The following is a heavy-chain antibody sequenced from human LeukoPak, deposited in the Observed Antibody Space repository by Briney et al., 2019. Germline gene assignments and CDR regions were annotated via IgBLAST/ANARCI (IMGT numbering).Heavy chain of an antibody. Sequence: VASVKVSCKASGYTFTGYDINWVRQATGQGLEWMGWMNPNSGNTGYAQTIQGRVTMTRNTSISRAYMELSSLRSEDTAVYYCAKRLDNSSWYGAFDIWGQGTMVTVSS. V-gene: IGHV1-8*02. CDR2: MNPNSGNT. CDR3: AKRLDNSSWYGAFDI. J-gene: IGHJ3*02. CDR1: GYTFTGYD. D-gene: IGHD6-13*01.